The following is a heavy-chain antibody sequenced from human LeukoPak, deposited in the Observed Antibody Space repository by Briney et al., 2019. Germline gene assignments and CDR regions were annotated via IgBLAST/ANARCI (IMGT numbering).Heavy chain of an antibody. CDR3: SGDLNWFDP. CDR1: GGTFSSYA. CDR2: IIPIFGTA. J-gene: IGHJ5*02. V-gene: IGHV1-69*05. Sequence: SVKVSCKASGGTFSSYAISWLRQAPGQGLERMGRIIPIFGTANYALKFQGRVTITTDESTSTAYMELSSLRSEDTAVYYCSGDLNWFDPWGQGTLVTVSS.